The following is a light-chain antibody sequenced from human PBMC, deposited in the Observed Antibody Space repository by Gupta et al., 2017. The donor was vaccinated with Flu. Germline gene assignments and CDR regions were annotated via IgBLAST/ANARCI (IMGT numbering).Light chain of an antibody. CDR1: QSVSSD. J-gene: IGKJ2*03. Sequence: EIVMTQSPDTLSVSPGERATLSCRASQSVSSDLAWYQQKPGQAPRLLIYGASNRYTAIPARFSGSGSGKELTLSISSRQSEDFAVYYCQQYNDCPMFSFGQGTXLEIK. V-gene: IGKV3-15*01. CDR3: QQYNDCPMFS. CDR2: GAS.